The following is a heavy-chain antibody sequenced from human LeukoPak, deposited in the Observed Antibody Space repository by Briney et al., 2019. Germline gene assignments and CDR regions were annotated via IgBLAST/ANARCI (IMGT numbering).Heavy chain of an antibody. CDR2: IYYSGST. CDR1: GGSISSYY. J-gene: IGHJ3*02. V-gene: IGHV4-59*01. CDR3: ARKHGWPGHTFDI. Sequence: PSETLSLTCTVSGGSISSYYWSWIRQPPGKGLEYIGYIYYSGSTNYNPSLKSRVTISVDTSKNQFSLKVSSVTAADTAMYYCARKHGWPGHTFDIWGQGTMVTVSS. D-gene: IGHD6-19*01.